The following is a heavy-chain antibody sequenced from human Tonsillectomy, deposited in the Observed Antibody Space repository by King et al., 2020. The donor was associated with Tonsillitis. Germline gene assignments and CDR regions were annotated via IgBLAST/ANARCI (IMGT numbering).Heavy chain of an antibody. CDR3: ATPDGDLDKFDY. V-gene: IGHV4-39*01. CDR2: IFYSGST. Sequence: LQLQESGPGLVRPSETLSLTCTVSGGSMRSNNYYWGWIRQPPGKGLEWIGSIFYSGSTYYNPSLKSRVTMSVDTSKNQFSLKLRSVIAADTAVYYCATPDGDLDKFDYWGQGALVTVSS. CDR1: GGSMRSNNYY. D-gene: IGHD4-17*01. J-gene: IGHJ4*02.